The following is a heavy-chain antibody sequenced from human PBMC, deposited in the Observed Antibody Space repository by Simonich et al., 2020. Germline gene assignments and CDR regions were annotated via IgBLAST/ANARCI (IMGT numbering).Heavy chain of an antibody. CDR1: GFTFSSYW. CDR2: IKQDGSEK. Sequence: EVQLVESGGGLVQPGGSLRLSCAASGFTFSSYWMSWVRKAPGKGLEWVANIKQDGSEKFYVDSVKGRFTSSRDNAKNSLYLQMNSLRAEDPAVYYCARDGLGTAYYYYMDVWGKGTTVTVSS. J-gene: IGHJ6*03. V-gene: IGHV3-7*01. CDR3: ARDGLGTAYYYYMDV. D-gene: IGHD7-27*01.